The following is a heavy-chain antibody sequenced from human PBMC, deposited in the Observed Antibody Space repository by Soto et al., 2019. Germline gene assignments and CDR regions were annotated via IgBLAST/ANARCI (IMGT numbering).Heavy chain of an antibody. Sequence: GGSLRLSCAASGFTFSFYAMSWVRQAPGKGLEWVSAISDSGGSTYSADSVKGRFTITKDTSKNQVVLTMTNMDPVDTATYYCAHTVNQYQLLEHNWFDPWGQGTLVTVSS. D-gene: IGHD2-2*01. CDR2: ISDSGGST. CDR1: GFTFSFYA. CDR3: AHTVNQYQLLEHNWFDP. J-gene: IGHJ5*02. V-gene: IGHV3-23*01.